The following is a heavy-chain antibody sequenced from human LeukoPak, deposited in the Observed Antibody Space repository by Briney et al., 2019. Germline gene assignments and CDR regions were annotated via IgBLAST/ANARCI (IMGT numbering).Heavy chain of an antibody. D-gene: IGHD3-22*01. V-gene: IGHV3-30*02. J-gene: IGHJ4*02. CDR3: AKVPLTYYYDSSEGDY. Sequence: PGGSLRLSCAASGFTFSNYAMHWVRQAPGKGLEWVAVIWYGGNNQYYTDSVKGRFTISRDNSKNTLYLQMNSLRAEDTAVYYCAKVPLTYYYDSSEGDYWGQGTLVTVSS. CDR2: IWYGGNNQ. CDR1: GFTFSNYA.